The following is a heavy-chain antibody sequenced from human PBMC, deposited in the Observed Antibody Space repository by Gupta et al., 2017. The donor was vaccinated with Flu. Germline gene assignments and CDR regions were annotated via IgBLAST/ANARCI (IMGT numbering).Heavy chain of an antibody. J-gene: IGHJ4*02. CDR2: INHSGST. D-gene: IGHD2-2*01. Sequence: GKGLEWIGEINHSGSTNYNPSLKSRVTISVDTSKNQFSLKLSSVTAADTAVYYCASRVHSVVVPAAMGYFDYWGQGTLVTVSS. V-gene: IGHV4-34*01. CDR3: ASRVHSVVVPAAMGYFDY.